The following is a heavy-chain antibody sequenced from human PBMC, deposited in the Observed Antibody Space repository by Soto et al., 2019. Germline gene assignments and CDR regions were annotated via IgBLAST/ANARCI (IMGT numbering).Heavy chain of an antibody. CDR2: IWSDGSKE. CDR1: GLPFSASG. V-gene: IGHV3-33*01. Sequence: QAQLVESGGGVVQPGRSLRLSCAASGLPFSASGMHWVRQAPGKGLEWLAMIWSDGSKEYYADSVKGRFTITRDNSKNMIFLQMDSLRAEDTAVYYCARDKGVTCLDTWGQGNMVTVSS. CDR3: ARDKGVTCLDT. D-gene: IGHD3-16*01. J-gene: IGHJ5*02.